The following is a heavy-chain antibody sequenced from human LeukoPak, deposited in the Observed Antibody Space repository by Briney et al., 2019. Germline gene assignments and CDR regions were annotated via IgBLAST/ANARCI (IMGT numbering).Heavy chain of an antibody. Sequence: PGGSLRLSCAASGFTFSSYAMSWVRQAPGKGLEWVSAISGSGGCTYYADSVKGRFTISRDNSKNTLYLQMNSLRAEDTAVYYCAKVWTFEGSGWLTPSFDYWGQGTLVTVSS. CDR3: AKVWTFEGSGWLTPSFDY. CDR1: GFTFSSYA. D-gene: IGHD6-19*01. V-gene: IGHV3-23*01. CDR2: ISGSGGCT. J-gene: IGHJ4*02.